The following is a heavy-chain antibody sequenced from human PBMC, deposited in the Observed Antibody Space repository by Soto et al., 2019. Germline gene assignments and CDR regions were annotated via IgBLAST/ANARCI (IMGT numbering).Heavy chain of an antibody. Sequence: QVRLQESGPGLVKPSQTLSLTCTVSGGSINSDYYYWGWIRQPPGKGLEWIGYMYSSGSTYSNPSLKSPAAMSVDTSQNRFSLSLTSVTAADTAVYFCVRGTDCATVGACHRYFDSWGQGIPVTVSS. CDR1: GGSINSDYYY. CDR2: MYSSGST. D-gene: IGHD2-15*01. CDR3: VRGTDCATVGACHRYFDS. V-gene: IGHV4-30-4*01. J-gene: IGHJ4*02.